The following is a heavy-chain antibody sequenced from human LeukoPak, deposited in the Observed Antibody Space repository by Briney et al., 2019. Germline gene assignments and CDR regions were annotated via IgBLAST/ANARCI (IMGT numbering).Heavy chain of an antibody. D-gene: IGHD3-22*01. CDR3: ATDLNFPMDSSGLFDY. J-gene: IGHJ4*02. CDR2: FDPEDGET. V-gene: IGHV1-24*01. CDR1: GYTLTELS. Sequence: ASVKVSCKVSGYTLTELSMHWVRQAPGKGVEGMGGFDPEDGETIYAQKFQGRVTMTEDTSTDTAYMELSSLRSEDTAVYYCATDLNFPMDSSGLFDYLGQGTLVTVSS.